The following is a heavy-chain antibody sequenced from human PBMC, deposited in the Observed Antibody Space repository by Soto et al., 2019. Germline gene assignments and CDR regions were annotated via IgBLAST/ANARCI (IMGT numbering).Heavy chain of an antibody. V-gene: IGHV5-51*01. D-gene: IGHD3-10*01. CDR3: ARPGGSGKNYYGVDV. J-gene: IGHJ6*02. CDR1: GYSFTSYW. Sequence: GESLKISCKGSGYSFTSYWIGWVRQMPGKGLELMEIIYPGDSDTRYSPSFQGQVTISADKSISTAYLQWSSLKASDTAMYYCARPGGSGKNYYGVDVWGPGTTVTVSS. CDR2: IYPGDSDT.